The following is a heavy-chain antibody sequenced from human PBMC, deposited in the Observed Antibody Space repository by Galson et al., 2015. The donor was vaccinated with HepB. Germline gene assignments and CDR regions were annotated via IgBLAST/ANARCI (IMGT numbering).Heavy chain of an antibody. V-gene: IGHV3-33*01. CDR3: ARDFPEGDYISSPFDI. CDR2: IWYDGSNK. CDR1: GFTFSKYA. D-gene: IGHD3-16*01. J-gene: IGHJ3*02. Sequence: SLRLSCAASGFTFSKYAMHWVRQAPGKGLEWLAIIWYDGSNKYHADSVKGRFTISRDNSKNTLSLQMNSLRAEDTAVYYCARDFPEGDYISSPFDIWGQGTMVTVSS.